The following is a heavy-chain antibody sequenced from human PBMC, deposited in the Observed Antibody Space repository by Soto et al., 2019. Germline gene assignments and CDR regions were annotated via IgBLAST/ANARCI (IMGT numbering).Heavy chain of an antibody. V-gene: IGHV3-33*01. CDR2: IWYDGSNK. CDR1: GFTFSSYG. J-gene: IGHJ6*04. D-gene: IGHD3-9*01. CDR3: AREHRSLTHYYYYHDMDV. Sequence: QVQLVESGGGVVQPGRSLRLSCAASGFTFSSYGMHWVRQAPGKGLEWVAVIWYDGSNKYYADSVKGRFTISRDNSKNTLYLQMNSLRAEDTAVYYCAREHRSLTHYYYYHDMDVWGKGTTVTVSS.